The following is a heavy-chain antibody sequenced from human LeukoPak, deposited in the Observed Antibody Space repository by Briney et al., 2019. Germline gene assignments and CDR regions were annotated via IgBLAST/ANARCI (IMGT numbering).Heavy chain of an antibody. CDR1: GFTFSSYE. CDR2: ISSSGSTI. CDR3: ARVKWNDAFDI. V-gene: IGHV3-48*03. Sequence: GRSLRLSCAASGFTFSSYEMNWVRQAPGKGLEWVSYISSSGSTIYYADSVKGRFTISRDNAKNSLYLQMNSLRAEDTAVYYCARVKWNDAFDIWGQGTMVTVSS. J-gene: IGHJ3*02. D-gene: IGHD1-1*01.